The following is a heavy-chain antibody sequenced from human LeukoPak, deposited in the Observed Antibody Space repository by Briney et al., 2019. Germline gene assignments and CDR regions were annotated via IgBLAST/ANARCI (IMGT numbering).Heavy chain of an antibody. J-gene: IGHJ4*02. CDR2: IYCSGST. V-gene: IGHV4-59*01. Sequence: SETLSLTCTVSGDSISSYYWSGIRQPPGKGLEWIGYIYCSGSTNYNPSLKSRVTISVDTSKNQVSLKLSSVTAADTAVYYCAKGSGGSGSYYPYYFDYWGQGTLVTVSS. CDR3: AKGSGGSGSYYPYYFDY. D-gene: IGHD3-10*01. CDR1: GDSISSYY.